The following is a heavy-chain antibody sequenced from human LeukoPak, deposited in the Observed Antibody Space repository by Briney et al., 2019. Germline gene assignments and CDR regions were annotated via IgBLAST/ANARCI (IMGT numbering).Heavy chain of an antibody. CDR3: ASTDYYYDSSGYPSIFDY. Sequence: GGSLRLSCAASGFTFSSYAMSWVRQAPGKGLEWVSAISGSGGSTYYAASVKGRFTISRDNSKNTLYLQMNSLRAEDTAVYYCASTDYYYDSSGYPSIFDYWGQGTLVTVSS. J-gene: IGHJ4*02. CDR1: GFTFSSYA. CDR2: ISGSGGST. D-gene: IGHD3-22*01. V-gene: IGHV3-23*01.